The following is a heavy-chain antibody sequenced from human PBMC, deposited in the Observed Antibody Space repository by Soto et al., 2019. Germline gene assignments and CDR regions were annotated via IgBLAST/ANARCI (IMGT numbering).Heavy chain of an antibody. Sequence: GGSLRLSCAASGFTFSSYGMHWVRQAPGKGLEWVAVISYDGSNKYYADSVKGRFTISRDNSKNTLYLQMNSLRAEDTAVYYSAKERGTYSSSFSTSGDWYFDLWGRGTLVTVSS. J-gene: IGHJ2*01. CDR2: ISYDGSNK. CDR3: AKERGTYSSSFSTSGDWYFDL. D-gene: IGHD6-6*01. CDR1: GFTFSSYG. V-gene: IGHV3-30*18.